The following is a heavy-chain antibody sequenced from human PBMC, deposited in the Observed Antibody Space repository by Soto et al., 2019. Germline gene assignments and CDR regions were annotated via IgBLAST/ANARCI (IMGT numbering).Heavy chain of an antibody. D-gene: IGHD1-7*01. V-gene: IGHV3-30-3*01. Sequence: QGQLVESGGGVVQPGRSLRLSCAASGFTFSNYAMHWVRQAPGKGLEWVAFISYDGSDKYYADSVKGRFTISRDNSKNTLYLQKNSVRAEDTAGYYCAIEAGTAFDYWGQGTLVTVSS. CDR1: GFTFSNYA. CDR2: ISYDGSDK. J-gene: IGHJ4*02. CDR3: AIEAGTAFDY.